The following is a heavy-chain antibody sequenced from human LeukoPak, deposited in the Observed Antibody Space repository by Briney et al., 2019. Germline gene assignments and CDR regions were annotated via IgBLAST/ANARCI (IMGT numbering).Heavy chain of an antibody. CDR2: IRYDGSNK. CDR1: GFTFSSYC. CDR3: AKDDGGDCSFCCRY. Sequence: PGGSLRLSCAASGFTFSSYCMHWVRQAQDKGLEWVAFIRYDGSNKYYADSVKGRFTISRDNSKNTLYLQMNSLRAEDTAVYYCAKDDGGDCSFCCRYWGQGTLVTVSS. J-gene: IGHJ4*02. D-gene: IGHD2-21*02. V-gene: IGHV3-30*02.